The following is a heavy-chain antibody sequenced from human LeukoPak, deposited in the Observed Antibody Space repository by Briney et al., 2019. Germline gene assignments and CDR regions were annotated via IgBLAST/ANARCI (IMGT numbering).Heavy chain of an antibody. J-gene: IGHJ6*03. CDR1: GGSISSYY. V-gene: IGHV4-4*07. CDR3: ARSSSSLNYYYYYMDV. Sequence: SETLSLTCTVSGGSISSYYWSWIRQPAGKGLEWIGRIYTSGSTNYNPSLKSRVTMSVDTSKNQFSLKLSSVTAADTAVYYCARSSSSLNYYYYYMDVWGKGTTVTVSS. CDR2: IYTSGST. D-gene: IGHD6-6*01.